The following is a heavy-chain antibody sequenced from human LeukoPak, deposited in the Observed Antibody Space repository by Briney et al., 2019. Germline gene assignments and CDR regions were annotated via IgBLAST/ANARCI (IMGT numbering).Heavy chain of an antibody. Sequence: QPGGSLRLSCVASGFMFRTYWMSWVRQAPGKGLEWVANIKEDGSEKHYVDSVKGRFTISRDNSKNSVYLQMNSLRAEDTAVYYRARDNPGWCGPSCFIKNAFDVWGQGTMVTVSS. J-gene: IGHJ3*01. V-gene: IGHV3-7*03. D-gene: IGHD2-8*01. CDR1: GFMFRTYW. CDR2: IKEDGSEK. CDR3: ARDNPGWCGPSCFIKNAFDV.